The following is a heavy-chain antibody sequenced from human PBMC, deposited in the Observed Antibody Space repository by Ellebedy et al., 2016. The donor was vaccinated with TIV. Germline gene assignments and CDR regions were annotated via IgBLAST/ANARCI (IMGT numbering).Heavy chain of an antibody. D-gene: IGHD2-15*01. Sequence: GESLKISCAASGFTFSSHGMHWVRQAPGKGLEWVAVIWYDGSNKYYGDSVKGRFTISRDNSKNTVYLQMNSLRAEDTAVYYCARGGWKGGCSGCDAFDFWGQGTVVTVSS. CDR3: ARGGWKGGCSGCDAFDF. CDR2: IWYDGSNK. V-gene: IGHV3-33*01. J-gene: IGHJ3*01. CDR1: GFTFSSHG.